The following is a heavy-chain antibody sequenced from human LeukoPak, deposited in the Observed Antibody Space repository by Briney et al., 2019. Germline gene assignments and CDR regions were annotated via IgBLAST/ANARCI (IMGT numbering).Heavy chain of an antibody. CDR3: ARVRYCSSTSCYTASYYYYYMDV. V-gene: IGHV1-69*05. Sequence: GATVKVSCKASGGTFGSYAISWVRQAPGQGLEWMGGIIPIFGTANYAQKFQGRVTITTDESTSTAYMELSSLRSEDTAVYYCARVRYCSSTSCYTASYYYYYMDVWGKGTTVTVSS. CDR2: IIPIFGTA. D-gene: IGHD2-2*02. J-gene: IGHJ6*03. CDR1: GGTFGSYA.